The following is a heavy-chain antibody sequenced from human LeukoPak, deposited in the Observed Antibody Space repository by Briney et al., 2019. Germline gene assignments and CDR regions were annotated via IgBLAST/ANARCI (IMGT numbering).Heavy chain of an antibody. CDR3: ARVLSGSWDWFDP. V-gene: IGHV3-74*01. CDR1: GFTFSNYW. D-gene: IGHD3-22*01. Sequence: GTSLRLSCAASGFTFSNYWMHWVRQAPGKGLVWVSRINTDGSRITYADSVKGRFTISRDNAMNTVYLQMNSLRAEDTAVYYCARVLSGSWDWFDPWGQGTLVTVSS. J-gene: IGHJ5*02. CDR2: INTDGSRI.